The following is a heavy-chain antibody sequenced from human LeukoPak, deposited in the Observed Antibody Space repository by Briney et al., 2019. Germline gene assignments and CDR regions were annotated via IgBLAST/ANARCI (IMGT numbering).Heavy chain of an antibody. CDR2: IYHSGST. CDR3: ARDSQAPPYYDSSGYAFDY. D-gene: IGHD3-22*01. J-gene: IGHJ4*02. Sequence: SETLSLTCTVSGYSISSGYYWGWIRQPPGKGLEWIGSIYHSGSTYYNPSLKSRVTISVDTSKNQFSLKLSSVTAADTAVYYCARDSQAPPYYDSSGYAFDYWGQGTLVTVSS. V-gene: IGHV4-38-2*02. CDR1: GYSISSGYY.